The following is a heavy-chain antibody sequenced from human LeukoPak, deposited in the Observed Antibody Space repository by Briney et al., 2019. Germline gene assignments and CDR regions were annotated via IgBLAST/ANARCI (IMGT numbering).Heavy chain of an antibody. CDR3: ARDRSASLLPDY. CDR2: FTSRSRSI. J-gene: IGHJ4*02. V-gene: IGHV3-21*06. CDR1: GFTFSSYS. Sequence: GGSLRLSCAASGFTFSSYSMTWVRQAPGKGLEWVSSFTSRSRSIHYADSVKGRFTISRDNVKNLLYLQMNSLRVENTAIYYCARDRSASLLPDYWGQGTLVTVSS. D-gene: IGHD3-3*01.